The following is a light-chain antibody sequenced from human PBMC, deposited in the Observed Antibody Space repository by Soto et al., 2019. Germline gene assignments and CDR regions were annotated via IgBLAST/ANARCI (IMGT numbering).Light chain of an antibody. CDR2: DVS. J-gene: IGLJ2*01. CDR1: SSDVGIYNY. V-gene: IGLV2-11*01. CDR3: WSYAGSTTLV. Sequence: QSALTQPRSVSGSPGQSVTISCTGTSSDVGIYNYVSWYQQHPDKAPKLMIYDVSKRPSGVPDRFSGSKSGNTASLTISGLQAEDEADYYCWSYAGSTTLVFGGGTKLTVL.